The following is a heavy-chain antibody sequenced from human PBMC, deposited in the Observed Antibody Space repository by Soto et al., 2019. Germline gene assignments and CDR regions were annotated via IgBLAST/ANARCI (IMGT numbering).Heavy chain of an antibody. CDR1: GFSLSTSDVG. D-gene: IGHD6-6*01. CDR3: AHSLSSISSFDY. Sequence: QITLKESGPTLVKPTQTLTLTCTFSGFSLSTSDVGAGWIRQYPGKALEWLAAIYWDDDKRYSPALKSRLTITKDTSKNQVVLTMTNMDPVDAATYYCAHSLSSISSFDYWGQGTLVTVSS. V-gene: IGHV2-5*02. CDR2: IYWDDDK. J-gene: IGHJ4*02.